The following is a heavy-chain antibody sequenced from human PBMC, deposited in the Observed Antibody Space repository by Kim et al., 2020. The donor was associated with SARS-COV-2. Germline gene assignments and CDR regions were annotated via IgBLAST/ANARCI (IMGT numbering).Heavy chain of an antibody. CDR2: INAGNGNT. D-gene: IGHD6-13*01. CDR1: GYTFTSYA. Sequence: ASVKVSCKASGYTFTSYAMHWVRQAPGQRLEWMGWINAGNGNTKYSQKFQGRVTITRDTSASTAYMELSSLRSEDTAVYYCARDRIFPYSSSWYVGNWFDPWGQGTLVTVSS. CDR3: ARDRIFPYSSSWYVGNWFDP. V-gene: IGHV1-3*01. J-gene: IGHJ5*02.